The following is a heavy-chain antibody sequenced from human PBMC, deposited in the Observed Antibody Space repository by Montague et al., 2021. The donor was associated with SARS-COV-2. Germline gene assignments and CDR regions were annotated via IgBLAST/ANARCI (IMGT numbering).Heavy chain of an antibody. CDR1: GDSVSTNSVT. Sequence: CAISGDSVSTNSVTWNWIRQSPSRGLEWLGRTYFRSKWYNDYAVXVEGRIDINADASKNQLSLQLKSVTTEDTAVYFCTRGYKTGWFETWGQGTLVTVSS. CDR3: TRGYKTGWFET. J-gene: IGHJ5*02. CDR2: TYFRSKWYN. D-gene: IGHD1-1*01. V-gene: IGHV6-1*01.